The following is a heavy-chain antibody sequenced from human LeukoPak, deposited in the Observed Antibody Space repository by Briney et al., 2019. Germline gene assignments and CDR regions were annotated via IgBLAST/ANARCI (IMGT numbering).Heavy chain of an antibody. J-gene: IGHJ4*02. V-gene: IGHV3-23*01. D-gene: IGHD3-10*01. CDR3: AKISHYCGSGSYVGVLHY. CDR1: GFTFSSYA. Sequence: GGSLRLSCAASGFTFSSYAMSWVRQAPGKGLEWVSAISGSGGSTYYADSVKGRFTISRDNSKNTLYLQMNSLRAEDTAVYYCAKISHYCGSGSYVGVLHYWGQGTLVTVSS. CDR2: ISGSGGST.